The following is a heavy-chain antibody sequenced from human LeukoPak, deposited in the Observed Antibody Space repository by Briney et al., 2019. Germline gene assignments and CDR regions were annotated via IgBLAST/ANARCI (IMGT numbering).Heavy chain of an antibody. CDR1: GLTFSSYA. J-gene: IGHJ4*02. Sequence: GGSLRLSCSASGLTFSSYAMHWVRQAPGKGLEWVSGISVSSGSTYYADSVKGRFTISGDNSKNTLFLQMNSLRAEDTAVYYCAKNSYDSSGYYSPDYWGQGTLVTVSS. D-gene: IGHD3-22*01. CDR2: ISVSSGST. V-gene: IGHV3-23*01. CDR3: AKNSYDSSGYYSPDY.